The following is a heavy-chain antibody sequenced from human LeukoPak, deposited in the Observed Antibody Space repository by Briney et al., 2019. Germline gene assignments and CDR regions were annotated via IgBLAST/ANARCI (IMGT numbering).Heavy chain of an antibody. D-gene: IGHD3-22*01. CDR1: GGSFSGYY. V-gene: IGHV4-34*01. J-gene: IGHJ5*02. CDR3: ARGQSYDSIHGSFDP. CDR2: IIHSGRT. Sequence: SETLSLTCGVYGGSFSGYYWTWIRQSPGMGLEWVGEIIHSGRTNYNPSLTSRVTISVDTSKNQFSLKLSSVTAADTAVYYCARGQSYDSIHGSFDPWGQGTLVTVSS.